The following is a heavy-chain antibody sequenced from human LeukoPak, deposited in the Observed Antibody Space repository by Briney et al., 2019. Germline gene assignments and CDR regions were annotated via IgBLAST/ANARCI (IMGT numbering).Heavy chain of an antibody. CDR2: ISWNSGSI. D-gene: IGHD3-9*01. Sequence: QSGGSLRLSCAASGFTFDDYAMHWVRQAPGKGLEWVSGISWNSGSIGYADSVKGRFTISRDNAKNSLYLQMNSLRAEDTALYYCAKSPRYDILTGRAYNGFDPWGQGTLVTVSS. CDR1: GFTFDDYA. V-gene: IGHV3-9*01. J-gene: IGHJ5*02. CDR3: AKSPRYDILTGRAYNGFDP.